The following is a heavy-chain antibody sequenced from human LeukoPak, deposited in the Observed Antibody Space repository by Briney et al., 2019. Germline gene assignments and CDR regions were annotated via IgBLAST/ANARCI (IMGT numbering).Heavy chain of an antibody. V-gene: IGHV4-39*07. D-gene: IGHD6-13*01. Sequence: SETLSLTCTVSGGSISSSSYYWGWIRQPPGKGLEWIGSIYYSGSTYYNPSLKSRVTISVDTSKNQFSLKLSSVTAADTAVYYCARVESSGSSWFNYWGQGTLVTVSS. J-gene: IGHJ4*02. CDR2: IYYSGST. CDR3: ARVESSGSSWFNY. CDR1: GGSISSSSYY.